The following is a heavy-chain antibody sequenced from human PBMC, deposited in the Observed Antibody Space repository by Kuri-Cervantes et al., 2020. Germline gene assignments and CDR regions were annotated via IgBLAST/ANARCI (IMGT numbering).Heavy chain of an antibody. D-gene: IGHD5-12*01. CDR2: ISWNSGSK. Sequence: SLKISCVASGFTFDDYAMHWVRQAPGRGLEWVSSISWNSGSKGYADSVKGRFTISRDNAKNSPYLQVNSLRVEDTAFYYCARGRWLRESFDYWGQGTLVTVSS. CDR3: ARGRWLRESFDY. V-gene: IGHV3-9*01. J-gene: IGHJ4*02. CDR1: GFTFDDYA.